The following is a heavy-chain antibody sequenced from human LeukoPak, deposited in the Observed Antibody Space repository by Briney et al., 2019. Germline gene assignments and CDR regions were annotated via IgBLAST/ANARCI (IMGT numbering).Heavy chain of an antibody. CDR2: IRSKTDGGTT. J-gene: IGHJ5*02. Sequence: GGSLRLSCVASGFTLKNAWMSWVRQAPGKGLEWVGRIRSKTDGGTTDYAAPVKGRFTISRDNSKNTLYLQMNSLRAEDTAVYYCAKAKDVRFGELWDPWGQGTLVTVSS. CDR1: GFTLKNAW. CDR3: AKAKDVRFGELWDP. V-gene: IGHV3-15*01. D-gene: IGHD3-10*01.